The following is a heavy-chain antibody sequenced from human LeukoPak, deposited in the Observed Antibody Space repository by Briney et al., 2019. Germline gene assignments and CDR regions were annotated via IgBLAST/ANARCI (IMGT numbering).Heavy chain of an antibody. CDR3: VRAAIRVDFFDS. D-gene: IGHD2-2*01. J-gene: IGHJ4*02. Sequence: PGGSLRLSCAASGFLFGGHAMMWVRKAPGQGLECVSSISSSATYINYADSVKGRFTISRDNAKNSLFLHMNSLRVQDAAVYYCVRAAIRVDFFDSWGQGTLVTASS. CDR1: GFLFGGHA. V-gene: IGHV3-21*01. CDR2: ISSSATYI.